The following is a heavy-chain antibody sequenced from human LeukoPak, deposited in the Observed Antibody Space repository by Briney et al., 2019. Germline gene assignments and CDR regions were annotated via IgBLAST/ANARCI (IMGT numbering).Heavy chain of an antibody. CDR3: ARTGWSSSWYDY. V-gene: IGHV3-11*04. J-gene: IGHJ4*02. Sequence: PGGSLRLSCAASGFTFSDYYMSWIRQAPGKGLEWASYISSSGSTIYYADSVKGRFTISRDNAKNSLYLQMTSLRAEDTAVYYCARTGWSSSWYDYWGQGTLVTVSS. D-gene: IGHD6-13*01. CDR1: GFTFSDYY. CDR2: ISSSGSTI.